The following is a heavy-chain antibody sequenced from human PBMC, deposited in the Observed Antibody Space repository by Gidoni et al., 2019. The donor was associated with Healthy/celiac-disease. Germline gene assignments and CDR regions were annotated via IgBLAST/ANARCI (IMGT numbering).Heavy chain of an antibody. CDR1: GFSLSTSGAG. D-gene: IGHD3-22*01. CDR2: IYWNDDK. J-gene: IGHJ4*02. Sequence: QITLKESGPTLVKPTQTLTLTCTFSGFSLSTSGAGVGWIRQPPGKALEWLAIIYWNDDKRYSPSLKSRLTITKDTSKNQVVLTMTNMDPVDTATYYCAHRHHGRGYDSSGYYNLHFDYWGQGTLVTVSS. CDR3: AHRHHGRGYDSSGYYNLHFDY. V-gene: IGHV2-5*01.